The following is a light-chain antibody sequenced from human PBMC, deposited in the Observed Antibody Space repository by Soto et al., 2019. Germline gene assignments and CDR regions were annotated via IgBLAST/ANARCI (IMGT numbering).Light chain of an antibody. Sequence: QSVLTQPASVSGYPGQSITISCTGTSSDVGSFNLLSWYQQHPGKAPKLIIYEVTDRPSGVSNRFSGSKSGNTASLTISGLQAEDEAEYYCSSYTNINTRACVFGTGTKLTVL. V-gene: IGLV2-14*02. CDR2: EVT. CDR1: SSDVGSFNL. CDR3: SSYTNINTRACV. J-gene: IGLJ1*01.